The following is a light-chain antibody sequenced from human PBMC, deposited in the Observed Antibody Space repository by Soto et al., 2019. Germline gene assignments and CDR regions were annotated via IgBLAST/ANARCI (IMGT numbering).Light chain of an antibody. CDR2: GAT. CDR3: QQYGSSPLT. Sequence: EIVLTQSPGTLSLSPGERATLSCRASQSVSSTNLAWYQQKPGQAPRLLIYGATSRATGMPDRFSGSGSGTDFTLTISRLEPEDFAVYYCQQYGSSPLTFGGGTKVDIK. CDR1: QSVSSTN. J-gene: IGKJ4*01. V-gene: IGKV3-20*01.